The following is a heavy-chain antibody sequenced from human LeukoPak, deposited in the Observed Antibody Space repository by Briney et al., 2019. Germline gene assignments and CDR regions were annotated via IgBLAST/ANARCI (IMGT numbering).Heavy chain of an antibody. CDR1: GYTFTGYY. CDR2: INPNSGGT. V-gene: IGHV1-2*02. CDR3: ASVVTRWELWGGFDY. D-gene: IGHD1-26*01. J-gene: IGHJ4*02. Sequence: ASVKVSCKASGYTFTGYYMHWVRQAPGQGLEWMGWINPNSGGTNYAQKFQGRVTMTRDTSISTAYMELSRLRSDDTAVYYCASVVTRWELWGGFDYWGQGTLVTVSS.